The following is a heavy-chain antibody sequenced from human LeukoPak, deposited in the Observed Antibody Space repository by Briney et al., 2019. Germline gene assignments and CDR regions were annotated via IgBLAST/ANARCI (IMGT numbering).Heavy chain of an antibody. Sequence: PSETLSLTCTVSGDSIHSYYWSWIRQPPGKGLEWIGYIYYRGTTSYNPFLKSRVTISVDTSKNQFSLKLDSVTAADTAVYYCARLPPYCGYDHFDYWGQGILVIVSS. D-gene: IGHD5-12*01. CDR2: IYYRGTT. V-gene: IGHV4-59*12. CDR3: ARLPPYCGYDHFDY. J-gene: IGHJ4*02. CDR1: GDSIHSYY.